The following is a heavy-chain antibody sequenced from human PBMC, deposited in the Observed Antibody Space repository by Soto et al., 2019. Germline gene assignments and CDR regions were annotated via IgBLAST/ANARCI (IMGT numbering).Heavy chain of an antibody. CDR1: GFTLSNFG. CDR3: AKDKYYD. J-gene: IGHJ4*02. D-gene: IGHD3-22*01. CDR2: IGVSDDNT. Sequence: EVQLLESGGGLVQPGGSLRLSCAASGFTLSNFGMNWVRQAPGKGLEWVSGIGVSDDNTYYADSVKGRFTISRDNAQNTLYLQMNTLRAEDTAVYYCAKDKYYDWGQRTLVTVSS. V-gene: IGHV3-23*01.